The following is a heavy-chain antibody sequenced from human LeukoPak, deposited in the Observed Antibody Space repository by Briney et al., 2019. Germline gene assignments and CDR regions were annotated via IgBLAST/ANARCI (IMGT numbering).Heavy chain of an antibody. Sequence: GGSLRLSCAASGFTFSSYAMSWVRQAPGKGLEWVSAISGSGGSTYYADSVKGRFTISRDNSKNTLYLQMNSLRAEDTAVYYCAKVPLPDFWSGYFEMDFDYWGQGTLVTVSS. D-gene: IGHD3-3*01. V-gene: IGHV3-23*01. CDR3: AKVPLPDFWSGYFEMDFDY. CDR2: ISGSGGST. J-gene: IGHJ4*02. CDR1: GFTFSSYA.